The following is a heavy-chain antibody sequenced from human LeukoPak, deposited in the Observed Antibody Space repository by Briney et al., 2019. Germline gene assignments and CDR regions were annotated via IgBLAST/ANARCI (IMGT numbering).Heavy chain of an antibody. CDR1: GFTFTSSA. CDR2: IVVGSGNT. J-gene: IGHJ4*02. V-gene: IGHV1-58*01. CDR3: AAVPSLSGGTDY. Sequence: SVKVSCKASGFTFTSSAVQWVRQARGQRLEWIGWIVVGSGNTNYAQKFQERVTITRDMSTSTAYMELSSLRSEDTAVYYCAAVPSLSGGTDYWGQGTLVTVSS. D-gene: IGHD1-1*01.